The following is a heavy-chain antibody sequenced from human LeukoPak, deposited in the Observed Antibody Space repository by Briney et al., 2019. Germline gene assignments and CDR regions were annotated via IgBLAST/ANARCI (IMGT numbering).Heavy chain of an antibody. V-gene: IGHV3-30*02. Sequence: GGSLRLSCAASGFTFSSYGMHWVRQAPGKGLEWVAFIRYDGSNKYYADSVKGRFTISRDNSKNTLYLQMNSLRAEDTAVYYCAKRGDCSSTSCHLFDYWGQGTLVTVSS. CDR2: IRYDGSNK. J-gene: IGHJ4*02. D-gene: IGHD2-2*01. CDR3: AKRGDCSSTSCHLFDY. CDR1: GFTFSSYG.